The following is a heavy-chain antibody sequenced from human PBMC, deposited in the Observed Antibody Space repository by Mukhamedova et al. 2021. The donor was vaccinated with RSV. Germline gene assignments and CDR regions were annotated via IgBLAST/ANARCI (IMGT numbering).Heavy chain of an antibody. CDR3: AKASRTGMGRPDY. V-gene: IGHV3-23*01. CDR2: ISPSGDTT. Sequence: VSAISPSGDTTFYADSVKGRFTISRDNSKNTLYMQMNSLRAEDTAIYYCAKASRTGMGRPDYWGQGTLVTVSS. D-gene: IGHD3-10*01. J-gene: IGHJ4*02.